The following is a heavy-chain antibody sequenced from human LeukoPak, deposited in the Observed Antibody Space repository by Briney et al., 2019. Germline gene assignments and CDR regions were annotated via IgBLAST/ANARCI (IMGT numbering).Heavy chain of an antibody. D-gene: IGHD6-13*01. CDR1: GFTFSSYS. V-gene: IGHV3-23*01. Sequence: GGSLRLSCAASGFTFSSYSMNWVRQAPGKGLEWVSIISGSGTTTYYADSVKGRFTISRDNSKNTVYVQMNSLRAEDTAVYYCAKDAGTAAGGRGYFDYWGQGTLVTVSS. J-gene: IGHJ4*02. CDR2: ISGSGTTT. CDR3: AKDAGTAAGGRGYFDY.